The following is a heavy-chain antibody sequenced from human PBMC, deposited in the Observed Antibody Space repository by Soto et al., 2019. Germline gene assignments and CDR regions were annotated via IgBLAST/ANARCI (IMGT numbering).Heavy chain of an antibody. Sequence: GGSLRLSCAASGFTFSSYAMSWVRQAPGKGLEWVSAISGSGGSTYYADSVKGRFTISRDNSKNTLYLQMNSLRAEDTAVYYCAKAPGGSGSYTRWFDPWGQGTLVTVSS. CDR2: ISGSGGST. D-gene: IGHD3-10*01. J-gene: IGHJ5*02. CDR3: AKAPGGSGSYTRWFDP. CDR1: GFTFSSYA. V-gene: IGHV3-23*01.